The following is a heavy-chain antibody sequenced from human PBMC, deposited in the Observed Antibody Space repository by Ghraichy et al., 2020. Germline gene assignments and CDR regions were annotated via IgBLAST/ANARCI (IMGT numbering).Heavy chain of an antibody. CDR1: GGTFSSYA. J-gene: IGHJ5*02. CDR3: ARGGGNIVVGSNWFDP. D-gene: IGHD2-15*01. Sequence: SVKVSCKASGGTFSSYAISWVRQAPGQGLEWMGGIIPIFGTANYAQKFQGRVTITADESTSTAYMELSSLRSEDTAVYYCARGGGNIVVGSNWFDPWGQGTLVTVSS. CDR2: IIPIFGTA. V-gene: IGHV1-69*13.